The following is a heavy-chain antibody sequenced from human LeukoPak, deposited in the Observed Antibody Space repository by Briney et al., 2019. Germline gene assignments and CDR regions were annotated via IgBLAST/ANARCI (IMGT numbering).Heavy chain of an antibody. Sequence: SETLSLTCAVSGGSISSGGYSWSWIRQPPGKGLEWIGYIYHSGSTYYNPSLKSRVTISVDRSKNQFALKLSSVTAADTAVYYCARVKTAAFDYWGQGTLVTVSS. CDR3: ARVKTAAFDY. CDR2: IYHSGST. V-gene: IGHV4-30-2*01. J-gene: IGHJ4*02. CDR1: GGSISSGGYS. D-gene: IGHD1-1*01.